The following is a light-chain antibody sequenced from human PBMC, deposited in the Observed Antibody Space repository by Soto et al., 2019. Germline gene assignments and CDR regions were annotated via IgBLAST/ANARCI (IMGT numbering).Light chain of an antibody. Sequence: DIQMTQSACCLPAVVGDSVTITRRARQNSSPYLNWYQQKPGKSPKLLIYAASSFQSGVPSRFSGSGAGTDFTLTISSLQPEDFATYYCQQSYRTPWTFGQGTKVDIK. CDR2: AAS. CDR1: QNSSPY. V-gene: IGKV1-39*01. CDR3: QQSYRTPWT. J-gene: IGKJ1*01.